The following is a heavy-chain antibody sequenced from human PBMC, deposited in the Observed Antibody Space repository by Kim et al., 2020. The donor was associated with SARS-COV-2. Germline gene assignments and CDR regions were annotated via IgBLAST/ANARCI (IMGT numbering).Heavy chain of an antibody. V-gene: IGHV3-30*02. J-gene: IGHJ6*02. D-gene: IGHD2-8*01. Sequence: DSVKGRFTISRDNSKNTLYLQMNSLGAEDTAVYYCAKSIMIMVYRYGMDVWGQGTTVTVSS. CDR3: AKSIMIMVYRYGMDV.